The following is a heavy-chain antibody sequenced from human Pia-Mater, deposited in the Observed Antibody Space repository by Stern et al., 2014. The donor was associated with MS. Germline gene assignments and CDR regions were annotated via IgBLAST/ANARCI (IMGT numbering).Heavy chain of an antibody. CDR1: GFNFNDLY. V-gene: IGHV3-11*01. Sequence: VQLVESGGGVDKPGGSLRLSCAASGFNFNDLYINWIRQSPGKGLEWIAYISSSGSSVHYADSVKGRFIVSRNKDSNSFYLQMDSLRAEDTAIYYCSTLVAHWGQGTLVTVSS. CDR2: ISSSGSSV. J-gene: IGHJ4*02. D-gene: IGHD3-16*02. CDR3: STLVAH.